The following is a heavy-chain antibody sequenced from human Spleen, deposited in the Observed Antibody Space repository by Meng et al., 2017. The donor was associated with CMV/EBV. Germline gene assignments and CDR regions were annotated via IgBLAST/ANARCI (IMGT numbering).Heavy chain of an antibody. CDR3: AKDSPRVAAWEYFDY. Sequence: GFTFSEFVMSWVRQAPGKGLEWVSSISDSGSNTYYADSVKGRFTISRDNSKNTLYLQMNSLRAEDTAVYYCAKDSPRVAAWEYFDYWGQGTLVTVSS. J-gene: IGHJ4*02. V-gene: IGHV3-23*01. CDR1: GFTFSEFV. D-gene: IGHD6-13*01. CDR2: ISDSGSNT.